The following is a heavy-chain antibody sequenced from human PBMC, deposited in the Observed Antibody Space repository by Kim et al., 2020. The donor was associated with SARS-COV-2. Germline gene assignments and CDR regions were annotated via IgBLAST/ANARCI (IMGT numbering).Heavy chain of an antibody. J-gene: IGHJ4*02. D-gene: IGHD5-18*01. CDR1: GGTFSSYA. CDR2: IIPIFGTA. CDR3: ARDLYSYGYSPV. Sequence: SVKVSCKASGGTFSSYAISWVRQAPGQGLEWMGGIIPIFGTANYAQKFQGRVTITADESTSTAYMELSSLRSEDTAVYYCARDLYSYGYSPVWGQGTLVTVSS. V-gene: IGHV1-69*13.